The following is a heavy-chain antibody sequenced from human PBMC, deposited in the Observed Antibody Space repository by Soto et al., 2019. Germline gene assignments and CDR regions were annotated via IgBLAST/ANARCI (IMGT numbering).Heavy chain of an antibody. V-gene: IGHV1-69*13. J-gene: IGHJ5*02. CDR3: ARELVDTAMDGPAYNWFDP. CDR1: GGTFSSYA. CDR2: IIPIFGTA. D-gene: IGHD5-18*01. Sequence: SVKVSCKASGGTFSSYAISWVRQAPGQGLEWMGGIIPIFGTANYAQKFQGGVTITADESTSTAYMELSSLGSEDTAVYYCARELVDTAMDGPAYNWFDPWGQGTLVTVSS.